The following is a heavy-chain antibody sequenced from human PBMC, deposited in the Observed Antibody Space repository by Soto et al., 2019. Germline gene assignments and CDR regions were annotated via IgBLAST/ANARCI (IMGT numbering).Heavy chain of an antibody. CDR1: GGSFSGYY. J-gene: IGHJ6*03. CDR3: ARGVSNYDFWSGYSHYYYYMDV. Sequence: SETLSLTCAVYGGSFSGYYWSWIRQPPGKGLEWIGEINHSGSTNYNPSLKSRDTISVDTSKSQFSLKLSSVTAADTAIYYSARGVSNYDFWSGYSHYYYYMDVWGKGTTVTVSS. D-gene: IGHD3-3*01. V-gene: IGHV4-34*01. CDR2: INHSGST.